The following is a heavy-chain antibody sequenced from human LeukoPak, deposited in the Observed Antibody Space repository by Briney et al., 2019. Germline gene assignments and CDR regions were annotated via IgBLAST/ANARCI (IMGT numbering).Heavy chain of an antibody. CDR1: GGSISSYY. CDR2: IYYSGST. Sequence: SETLSLTCTVSGGSISSYYWSWIRQPPGKGLEWIGYIYYSGSTNYNPSLKSRVTISVDTSKNQFSLKLSSVTAADTAVYYCARVGYYDSSGYSPLDYWGQGTLVTVSS. V-gene: IGHV4-59*01. J-gene: IGHJ4*02. CDR3: ARVGYYDSSGYSPLDY. D-gene: IGHD3-22*01.